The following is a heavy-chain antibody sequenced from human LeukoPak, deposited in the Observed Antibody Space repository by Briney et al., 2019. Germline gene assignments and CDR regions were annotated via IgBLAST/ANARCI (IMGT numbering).Heavy chain of an antibody. CDR2: IYHTGDT. Sequence: SETLSLTCGVHGVSFSDYYWGWIRQSPGKGLEWIGEIYHTGDTHSNPSLKSRVTISIDTSKNQFSLNVTSLTAADTSVYYCARGRHRIDYDPRGRSLVHVYFDNWGQGSLVTVSS. CDR3: ARGRHRIDYDPRGRSLVHVYFDN. J-gene: IGHJ4*02. D-gene: IGHD3-16*01. CDR1: GVSFSDYY. V-gene: IGHV4-34*01.